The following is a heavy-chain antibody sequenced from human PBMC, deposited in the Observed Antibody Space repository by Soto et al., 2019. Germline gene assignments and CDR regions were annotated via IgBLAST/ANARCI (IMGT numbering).Heavy chain of an antibody. Sequence: GGSLRLSCAASGFTFSSYAMSWVRQAPGKGLEWVSAISGSGGGTYYADSVKGRFTISRDNSKNTLYLQMNSLRAEDTAVYYCAKESSEVRGPIGYYYGMDVWGQGTTVTVSS. CDR1: GFTFSSYA. CDR3: AKESSEVRGPIGYYYGMDV. CDR2: ISGSGGGT. V-gene: IGHV3-23*01. D-gene: IGHD3-10*01. J-gene: IGHJ6*02.